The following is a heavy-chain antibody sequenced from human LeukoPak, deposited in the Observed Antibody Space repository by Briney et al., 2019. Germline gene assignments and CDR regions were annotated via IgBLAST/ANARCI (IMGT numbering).Heavy chain of an antibody. CDR2: ISTSSSYI. J-gene: IGHJ5*01. CDR1: GFTFSSYS. CDR3: TREVGAAAVFDF. V-gene: IGHV3-21*01. Sequence: PGGSLRPSCAASGFTFSSYSMTWVRQAPGKGLEWVSSISTSSSYIYYADSVKGRFTISRDNAKKLLYLQMNGLRAEDTAVYYCTREVGAAAVFDFWGQGTLVTVSS. D-gene: IGHD6-13*01.